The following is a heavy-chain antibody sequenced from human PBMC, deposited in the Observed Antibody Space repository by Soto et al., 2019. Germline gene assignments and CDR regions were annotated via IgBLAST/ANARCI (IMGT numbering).Heavy chain of an antibody. V-gene: IGHV1-18*04. CDR1: GYPFTSYG. Sequence: QVQLVQSGGEVKRPGASVKVSCKASGYPFTSYGISWVRQAPGQGLEWMGWINPYNGNTKYAQKFQGRVTLTTVTTTTTAYMELRSLSHDDTAVYYCARNLVSVYDYWGQGSLVTISS. J-gene: IGHJ4*02. CDR2: INPYNGNT. D-gene: IGHD1-20*01. CDR3: ARNLVSVYDY.